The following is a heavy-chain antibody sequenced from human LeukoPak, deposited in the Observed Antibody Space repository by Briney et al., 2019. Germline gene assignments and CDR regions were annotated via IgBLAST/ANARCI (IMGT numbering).Heavy chain of an antibody. Sequence: SETLSLTCAVYGGSFSGYYWSWIRQPPGKGLEWIGEINHSGSTNYNPSLKSRVTIPVDTSKNQFSLKLSSVTAADTAVYYCARDRDTAFDYWGQGTLVTVSS. V-gene: IGHV4-34*01. CDR2: INHSGST. J-gene: IGHJ4*02. D-gene: IGHD5-18*01. CDR3: ARDRDTAFDY. CDR1: GGSFSGYY.